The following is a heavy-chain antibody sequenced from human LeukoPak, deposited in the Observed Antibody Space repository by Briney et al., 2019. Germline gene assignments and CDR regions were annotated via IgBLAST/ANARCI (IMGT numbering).Heavy chain of an antibody. CDR2: IYTTGST. D-gene: IGHD4-23*01. J-gene: IGHJ4*02. CDR1: GGSISSGSYY. Sequence: PSQTLSLTCTVSGGSISSGSYYWSWIRQPAGKGLEWIGRIYTTGSTNYNPPLKSRVSISVDTSKNQYSLKLSSVTAADTAVYYCARGGGQTNPFDYWGQGTLVTVSS. CDR3: ARGGGQTNPFDY. V-gene: IGHV4-61*02.